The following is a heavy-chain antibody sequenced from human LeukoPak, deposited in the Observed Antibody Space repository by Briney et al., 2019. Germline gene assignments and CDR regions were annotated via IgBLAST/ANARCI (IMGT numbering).Heavy chain of an antibody. V-gene: IGHV4-30-2*01. Sequence: SETLSLTCAVSGGSITSGDYSWSWIRQPPGKGLEWIAYIYHGGSTYYNPSLKSRVTISVDTSKNQFSLKLNSVTAADSAVYYCAGRDCSTTICYDLPAHWFDPWGQGTQVTVSS. CDR1: GGSITSGDYS. D-gene: IGHD2-2*01. CDR2: IYHGGST. CDR3: AGRDCSTTICYDLPAHWFDP. J-gene: IGHJ5*02.